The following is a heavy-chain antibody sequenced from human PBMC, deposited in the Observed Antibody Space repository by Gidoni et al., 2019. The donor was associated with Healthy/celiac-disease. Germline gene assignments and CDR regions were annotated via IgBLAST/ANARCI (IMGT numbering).Heavy chain of an antibody. Sequence: QVQLVESGGGVVQPGRSLRLSCAASGFTFSSYGMHWVRQAPGKGLEWVAVISYDGSNKYYADSVKGRFTISRDNSKNTLYLQMNSLRAEDTAVYYCASDRPPGTSHPQKFDYWGQGTLVTVSS. V-gene: IGHV3-30*03. J-gene: IGHJ4*02. D-gene: IGHD1-1*01. CDR1: GFTFSSYG. CDR3: ASDRPPGTSHPQKFDY. CDR2: ISYDGSNK.